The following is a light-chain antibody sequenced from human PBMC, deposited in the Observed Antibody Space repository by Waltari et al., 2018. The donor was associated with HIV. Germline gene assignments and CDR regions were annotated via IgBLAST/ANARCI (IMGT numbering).Light chain of an antibody. V-gene: IGLV2-14*03. J-gene: IGLJ2*01. CDR2: DVS. CDR3: SSFTSLRILV. Sequence: QSALTQPASVSGSPGQSITISCTGTSSDIGGYKFVSWYQQHPGQAPKLLIYDVSNRPSGVSDRFSGSKSGNTASLTISGLQPEDEADYHCSSFTSLRILVFGGGTKLTL. CDR1: SSDIGGYKF.